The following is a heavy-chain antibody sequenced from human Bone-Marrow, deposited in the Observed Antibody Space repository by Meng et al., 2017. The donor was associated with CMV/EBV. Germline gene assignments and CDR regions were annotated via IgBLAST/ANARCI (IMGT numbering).Heavy chain of an antibody. V-gene: IGHV4-59*01. J-gene: IGHJ4*02. CDR1: GGSISSYY. D-gene: IGHD1-26*01. CDR2: IYYSGST. Sequence: SETLSLTCTVSGGSISSYYWSWIRQPPGKGLEWIGYIYYSGSTNYNPSLKSRVTISVDTSKIQFSLKLSSVTAADTAVYYCVRVSEWELREGTTGASDYWGQGTLVTVSS. CDR3: VRVSEWELREGTTGASDY.